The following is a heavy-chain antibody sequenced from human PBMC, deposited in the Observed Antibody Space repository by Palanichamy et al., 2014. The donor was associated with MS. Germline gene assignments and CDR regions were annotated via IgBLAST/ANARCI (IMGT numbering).Heavy chain of an antibody. V-gene: IGHV1-3*01. D-gene: IGHD3-10*01. CDR3: ARGGIPRNYYGSGSQTYYFDY. CDR2: INAGNGNT. J-gene: IGHJ4*02. Sequence: QVQLVQSGAEVKKPGASVKVSCKASGYTFTSYAMHWVRQAPGQRLEWMGWINAGNGNTKYSQKFQGRVTITRDTSASTAYMELSSLRSEDTAVYYCARGGIPRNYYGSGSQTYYFDYWGQGTLVTVSS. CDR1: GYTFTSYA.